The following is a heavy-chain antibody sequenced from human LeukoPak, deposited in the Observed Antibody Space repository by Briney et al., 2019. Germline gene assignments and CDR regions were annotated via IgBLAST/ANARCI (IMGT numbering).Heavy chain of an antibody. D-gene: IGHD3-10*01. Sequence: PGRSLRLSCAASGFTFSSYGMHWVRQAPGKGLEWVAVISYDGSNKYYADSVKGRFTISRDNSKNTLYLQMNSLRAEDTAVYYCAKEINAMVREPSFDYWGQGTLVTVSS. CDR3: AKEINAMVREPSFDY. V-gene: IGHV3-30*18. CDR2: ISYDGSNK. CDR1: GFTFSSYG. J-gene: IGHJ4*02.